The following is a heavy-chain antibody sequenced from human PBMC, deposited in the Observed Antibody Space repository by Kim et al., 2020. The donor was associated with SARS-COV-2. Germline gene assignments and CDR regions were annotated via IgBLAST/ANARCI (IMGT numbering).Heavy chain of an antibody. D-gene: IGHD3-3*01. CDR2: ISYDGSNK. J-gene: IGHJ5*02. V-gene: IGHV3-30*04. CDR3: ARDRPFITIFGVVKFDP. CDR1: GFTFSSYA. Sequence: GGSLRLSCAASGFTFSSYAMHWVRQAPGKGLEWVAVISYDGSNKYYADSVKGRFTISRDNSKNTLYLQMNSLRAEDTAVYYCARDRPFITIFGVVKFDP.